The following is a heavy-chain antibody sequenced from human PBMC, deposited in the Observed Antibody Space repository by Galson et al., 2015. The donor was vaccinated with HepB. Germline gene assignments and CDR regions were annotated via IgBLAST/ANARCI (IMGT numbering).Heavy chain of an antibody. CDR3: AKDPDGYCSGGSCYSILDY. J-gene: IGHJ4*02. D-gene: IGHD2-15*01. CDR1: GFTFSSYG. Sequence: SLRLSCAASGFTFSSYGMHWVRQAPGKGLEWVAVISYDGSNKYYADSVKGRFTISRDNSKNTLYLQMNSLRAEDTAVYYCAKDPDGYCSGGSCYSILDYWGQGTLVTVSS. CDR2: ISYDGSNK. V-gene: IGHV3-30*18.